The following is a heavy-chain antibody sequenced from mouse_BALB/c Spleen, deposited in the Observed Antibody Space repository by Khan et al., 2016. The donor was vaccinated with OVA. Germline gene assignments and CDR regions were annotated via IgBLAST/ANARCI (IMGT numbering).Heavy chain of an antibody. Sequence: EVQLQESGPGLVKPSQSLSLTCTVTGYSITSGYAWNWIRQFPGNKLEWMGYMSYSGVTSSTPSLKSRISITRDTSKNQFFLQLNSVTTEDTATYYCARGNYYGYYFDYWGQGTTLTVSS. CDR3: ARGNYYGYYFDY. D-gene: IGHD1-1*01. J-gene: IGHJ2*01. CDR2: MSYSGVT. V-gene: IGHV3-2*02. CDR1: GYSITSGYA.